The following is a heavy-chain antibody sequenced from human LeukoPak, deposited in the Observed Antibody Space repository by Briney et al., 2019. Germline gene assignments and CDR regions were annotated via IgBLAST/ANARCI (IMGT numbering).Heavy chain of an antibody. Sequence: SGGSLRLSCAASGFTVSSNYMSWVRQAPGKGLEWVSYISASGTTTYYADSVKGRFTISRDNAKNSLYLQMNSLRAEDTAVYYCARLKGGYCSGGSCYLYYFDYWGQGTLVTVSS. CDR2: ISASGTTT. V-gene: IGHV3-11*04. D-gene: IGHD2-15*01. J-gene: IGHJ4*02. CDR3: ARLKGGYCSGGSCYLYYFDY. CDR1: GFTVSSNY.